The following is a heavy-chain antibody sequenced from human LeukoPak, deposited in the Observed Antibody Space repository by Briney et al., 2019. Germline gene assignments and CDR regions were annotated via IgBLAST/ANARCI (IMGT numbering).Heavy chain of an antibody. J-gene: IGHJ4*02. CDR2: LWVDGDPA. D-gene: IGHD6-13*01. CDR1: GFTFNILG. Sequence: SGGSLRLSCAASGFTFNILGMHWVRQVPGNVLEGLAVLWVDGDPAHYADSVQGRFTLSRDRSANPLYLQMNPLRSENTAMYYCVKESAADATFHFDYWGQGTLVTVSS. V-gene: IGHV3-33*06. CDR3: VKESAADATFHFDY.